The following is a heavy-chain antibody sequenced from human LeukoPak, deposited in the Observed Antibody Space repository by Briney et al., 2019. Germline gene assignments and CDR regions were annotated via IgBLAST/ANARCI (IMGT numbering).Heavy chain of an antibody. CDR2: IYHSGST. J-gene: IGHJ4*02. CDR1: DYSISSGYY. D-gene: IGHD6-13*01. CDR3: ARGARSSSWYVPYYFDY. V-gene: IGHV4-38-2*02. Sequence: SETLSLTCTVSDYSISSGYYWGWIRQPPRKGLEWIGSIYHSGSTYYNPSLKSRVTISVDTSKNQFSLKLSSVTAADTAVYYCARGARSSSWYVPYYFDYWGQGTLVTVSS.